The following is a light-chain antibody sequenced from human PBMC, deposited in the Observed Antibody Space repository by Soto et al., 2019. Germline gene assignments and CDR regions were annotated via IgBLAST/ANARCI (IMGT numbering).Light chain of an antibody. J-gene: IGKJ5*01. CDR2: DAS. Sequence: EFVLTQPPATLSLSPGKRATLSCRASQSVSSYVAWYQQKPGQAPRLVIYDASSRATGVPPRFSGSGSGTDFTLTISSLEPEDFAVYYCQQRNTFGQGTRLEI. CDR1: QSVSSY. CDR3: QQRNT. V-gene: IGKV3-11*01.